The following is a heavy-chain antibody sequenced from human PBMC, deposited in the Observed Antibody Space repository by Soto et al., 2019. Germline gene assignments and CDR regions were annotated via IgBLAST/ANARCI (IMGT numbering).Heavy chain of an antibody. Sequence: PGGSLRLSCAASGFTFSTYSMNWVRQAPGKGLEWVSYIRSSSSTIYYADSVKGRFTISRDNAKNSLYLQMNSLRAEDTAVYYCARWACTSSSCYVIFDSRAQRTPVTGSS. CDR2: IRSSSSTI. CDR3: ARWACTSSSCYVIFDS. V-gene: IGHV3-48*01. D-gene: IGHD2-2*01. J-gene: IGHJ5*01. CDR1: GFTFSTYS.